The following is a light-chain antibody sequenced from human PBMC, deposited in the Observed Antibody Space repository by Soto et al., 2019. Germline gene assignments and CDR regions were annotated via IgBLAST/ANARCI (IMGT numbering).Light chain of an antibody. Sequence: EIVLTQSPGTLSLSPVERATLSCRASHSVSSRYLAWYQQKPGQAPRLLIYGASNRATGIPDKFSGSGSGTDFTLTINRLEPEDFAVYYCQQYGTSPRTFGQGTKVDI. V-gene: IGKV3-20*01. CDR1: HSVSSRY. CDR2: GAS. CDR3: QQYGTSPRT. J-gene: IGKJ1*01.